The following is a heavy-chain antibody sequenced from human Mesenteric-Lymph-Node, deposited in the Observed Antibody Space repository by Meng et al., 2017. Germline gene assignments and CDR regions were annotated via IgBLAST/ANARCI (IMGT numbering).Heavy chain of an antibody. CDR1: GYTFPGYW. J-gene: IGHJ4*02. D-gene: IGHD3-10*01. Sequence: ASVKVSCKPSGYTFPGYWLHWVRRAPGQGLEWMGRINPNSGNTDYAQRFQGRVTMTRNTSISTAYMELSGLRSDDTAMYYCARAPLTRVRELINNENYYGEFWGQGTLVTVSS. CDR3: ARAPLTRVRELINNENYYGEF. CDR2: INPNSGNT. V-gene: IGHV1-2*06.